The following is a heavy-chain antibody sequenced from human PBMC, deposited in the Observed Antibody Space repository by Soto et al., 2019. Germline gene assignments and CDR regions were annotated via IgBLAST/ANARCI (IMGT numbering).Heavy chain of an antibody. V-gene: IGHV4-59*08. CDR2: ASYSGSP. D-gene: IGHD3-16*01. J-gene: IGHJ4*02. Sequence: QVQLQESGPGLVKPSETLSLTCTVSGGSIGSHYWSWIRQPPGEGLEWIGRASYSGSPSYNPSLKSRVTIPLDPSKNQFSLKLTSVPAADPAVYYCARQWGGDYWGQGILVTVSS. CDR3: ARQWGGDY. CDR1: GGSIGSHY.